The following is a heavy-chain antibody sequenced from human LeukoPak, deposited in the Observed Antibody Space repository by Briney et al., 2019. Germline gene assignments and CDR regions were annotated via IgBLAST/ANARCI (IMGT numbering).Heavy chain of an antibody. CDR1: GYTLTELS. J-gene: IGHJ4*02. CDR2: FDPKDGET. CDR3: ATGDSSSWYY. V-gene: IGHV1-24*01. D-gene: IGHD6-13*01. Sequence: GASVKVSCKVSGYTLTELSMHWVRQAPGKGLEWMGGFDPKDGETIYAQKFQGRVTTTEDTSTDTAYMELSSLRSEETAVYYCATGDSSSWYYWGQGTLVTVSS.